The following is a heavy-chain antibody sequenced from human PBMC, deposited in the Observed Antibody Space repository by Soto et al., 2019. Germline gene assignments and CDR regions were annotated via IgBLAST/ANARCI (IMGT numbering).Heavy chain of an antibody. CDR2: IYYSGTT. Sequence: PSETLSLTCTVSSASISSSSYTWGWIRQPPGKGLEWIGSIYYSGTTYYNPSLKSRVTISVDTSKNQFSLKLSSVTAADTAVYYCARRSSRNGMDVWGQGTTVTVSS. J-gene: IGHJ6*02. V-gene: IGHV4-39*01. CDR1: SASISSSSYT. CDR3: ARRSSRNGMDV. D-gene: IGHD6-19*01.